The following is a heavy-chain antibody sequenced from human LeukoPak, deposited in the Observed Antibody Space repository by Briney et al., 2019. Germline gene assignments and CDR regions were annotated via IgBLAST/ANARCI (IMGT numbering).Heavy chain of an antibody. J-gene: IGHJ4*02. CDR1: GFTFSSYW. CDR2: IKQDGSEK. V-gene: IGHV3-7*01. CDR3: ARAEHDYGDHFDY. D-gene: IGHD4-17*01. Sequence: GGSLRLSCAASGFTFSSYWMSRVRQAPGKGLEWVANIKQDGSEKYYVDSVKGRFTISRDNAKNSLYLQMNSLRAEDTAVYYCARAEHDYGDHFDYWGQGTLVTVSS.